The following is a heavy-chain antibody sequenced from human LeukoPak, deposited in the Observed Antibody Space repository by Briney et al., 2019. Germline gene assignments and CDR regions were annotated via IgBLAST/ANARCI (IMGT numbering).Heavy chain of an antibody. Sequence: SETLSLTCAVSGGSISSSSWWNWVRQPPGKGLEWIGEIYHSGSTNYNPSLRSRVTISVDKSKNQFSLNLSSVTAADTAVYYCAREIGSSPWFDYWGQGTLVTVSS. V-gene: IGHV4-4*02. J-gene: IGHJ4*02. CDR2: IYHSGST. CDR1: GGSISSSSW. D-gene: IGHD6-13*01. CDR3: AREIGSSPWFDY.